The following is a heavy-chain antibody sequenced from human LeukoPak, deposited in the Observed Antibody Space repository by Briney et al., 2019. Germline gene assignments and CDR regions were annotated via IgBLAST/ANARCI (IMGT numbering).Heavy chain of an antibody. CDR1: GYTFTSYY. J-gene: IGHJ4*02. Sequence: ASVKVSCKASGYTFTSYYMHWVRQAPGQGLEWMGIINPSGGSTSYAQKFQGRVTMTRDTSTSTVYMELSSLRSEDTAVYYCARDPVGATRVYYFDYWGQGTLVTVSS. D-gene: IGHD1-26*01. CDR2: INPSGGST. V-gene: IGHV1-46*01. CDR3: ARDPVGATRVYYFDY.